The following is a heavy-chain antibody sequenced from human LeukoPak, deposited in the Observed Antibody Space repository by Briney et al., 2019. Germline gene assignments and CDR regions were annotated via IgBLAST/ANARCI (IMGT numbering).Heavy chain of an antibody. D-gene: IGHD3-10*01. CDR2: VDRDGTKT. CDR3: ARDRDTVFRGVIPSNWFDL. CDR1: GFTFSRYW. V-gene: IGHV3-74*01. Sequence: PGGSLRLSCAASGFTFSRYWMHWVRQVPGKGLQWVSRVDRDGTKTTYAGSVKGRFIISRDNAKNTVDLQMSSLRPEDTAVYYCARDRDTVFRGVIPSNWFDLWGLGTLVTVSS. J-gene: IGHJ5*02.